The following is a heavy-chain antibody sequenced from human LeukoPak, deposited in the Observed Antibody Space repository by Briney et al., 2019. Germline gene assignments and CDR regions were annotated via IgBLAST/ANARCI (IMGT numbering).Heavy chain of an antibody. Sequence: PSETLSLTCPVSGGSISSYYWSWIRQPPGKGLEWIGYIYYSGSTNYNPSLKSRVTISVDTSKNQFSLKLSSVTAADTAVYYCARDWDTASGDAFDIWGQGTMVTVPS. CDR2: IYYSGST. V-gene: IGHV4-59*01. CDR3: ARDWDTASGDAFDI. CDR1: GGSISSYY. D-gene: IGHD5-18*01. J-gene: IGHJ3*02.